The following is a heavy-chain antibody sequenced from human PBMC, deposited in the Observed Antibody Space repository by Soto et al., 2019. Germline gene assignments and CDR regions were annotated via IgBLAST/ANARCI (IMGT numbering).Heavy chain of an antibody. Sequence: KASETLSLTCTVSGGSVSSGSYYWGWIRQPPGKGLEWIGYIYYSGSTNYNPSLKGRVTISVDTSKNQFSLKLSSVTAADTAVYYCAMGMILVANWFVPWYPGTLLTV. CDR3: AMGMILVANWFVP. J-gene: IGHJ5*02. CDR1: GGSVSSGSYY. V-gene: IGHV4-61*01. CDR2: IYYSGST. D-gene: IGHD3-22*01.